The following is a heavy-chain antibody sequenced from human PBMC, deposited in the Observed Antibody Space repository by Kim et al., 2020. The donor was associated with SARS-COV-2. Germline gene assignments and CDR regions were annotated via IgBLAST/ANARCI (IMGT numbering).Heavy chain of an antibody. CDR3: ARMIVEVDY. D-gene: IGHD3-22*01. Sequence: SETLSLTCTVSGGSISSGDYYWSWIRQPPGKGLEWIGYIYYSGSTYYKSSLKGRVTISLDTSKNQFSLRLRSVTAADTAVYYCARMIVEVDYWGQGTLVTVSS. CDR1: GGSISSGDYY. V-gene: IGHV4-30-4*01. CDR2: IYYSGST. J-gene: IGHJ4*02.